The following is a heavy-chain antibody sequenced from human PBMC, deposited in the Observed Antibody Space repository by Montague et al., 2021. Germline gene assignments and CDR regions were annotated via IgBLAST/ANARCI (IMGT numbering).Heavy chain of an antibody. CDR1: GGSISSGGFY. V-gene: IGHV4-31*03. CDR3: ARSGGYCSGGRCDTFDY. D-gene: IGHD2-15*01. J-gene: IGHJ4*02. CDR2: IYDSGST. Sequence: TLSLTCTVSGGSISSGGFYWSWIRQHPGKGPEWIGSIYDSGSTNYNPSLKSRLTLSRHTSKNQVSLRLTSVTAADTAVYYCARSGGYCSGGRCDTFDYWGQGTLVTVSS.